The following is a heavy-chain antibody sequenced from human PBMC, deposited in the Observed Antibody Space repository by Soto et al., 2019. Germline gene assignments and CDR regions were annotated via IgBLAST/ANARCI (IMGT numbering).Heavy chain of an antibody. D-gene: IGHD6-13*01. CDR3: ARAWASRREYYGMDV. CDR1: GGSISSYY. J-gene: IGHJ6*02. CDR2: IYYSGST. Sequence: PSETLSLTCTVSGGSISSYYWSWIRQPPGKGLEWIGYIYYSGSTNYNPSLKSRVTISVDTSKNQFSLKLSSVTAADTAVYYCARAWASRREYYGMDVWGQGTTVTVSS. V-gene: IGHV4-59*01.